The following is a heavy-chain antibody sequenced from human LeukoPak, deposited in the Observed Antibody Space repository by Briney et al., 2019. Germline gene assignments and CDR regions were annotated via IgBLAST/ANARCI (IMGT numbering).Heavy chain of an antibody. D-gene: IGHD1-26*01. Sequence: PWGSLRLSCAASGFTFSSYAMSWVRQAPGKGLEWVSGINWNGGSTGYVDSVKGRFTISRDNTKNSLYLQMNSLRAEDTALYYCARGSGSWRPYYYFDYWGQGTLVTVSS. J-gene: IGHJ4*02. V-gene: IGHV3-20*04. CDR2: INWNGGST. CDR3: ARGSGSWRPYYYFDY. CDR1: GFTFSSYA.